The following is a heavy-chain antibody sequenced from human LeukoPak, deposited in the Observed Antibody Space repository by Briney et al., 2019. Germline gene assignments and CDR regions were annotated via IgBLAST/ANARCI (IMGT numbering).Heavy chain of an antibody. CDR3: AKNRVATTGTYGMDV. V-gene: IGHV3-30*18. Sequence: GGFLRLSCAAYGFTFDNYAIHWVRQAPDKGLEWVAVISYDGSNQYYPDSVKGRFTISRDNSKNVLYLQMNSLRAEDTAVYYCAKNRVATTGTYGMDVWGQGTTVTVSS. J-gene: IGHJ6*02. CDR1: GFTFDNYA. D-gene: IGHD5-12*01. CDR2: ISYDGSNQ.